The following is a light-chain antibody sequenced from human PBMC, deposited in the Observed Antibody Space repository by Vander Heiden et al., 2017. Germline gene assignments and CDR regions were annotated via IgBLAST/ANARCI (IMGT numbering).Light chain of an antibody. CDR1: QGVSSSY. CDR2: GAS. J-gene: IGKJ4*01. CDR3: QQYGSSRLT. Sequence: IVLTPSPGTLSLSPGERATLPCRASQGVSSSYLAWYQKKPGQAPRLLIDGASSRATGIPDRFSGSGSGTDFTLTISRLEPEDFAVYYCQQYGSSRLTFGGGTKVEIK. V-gene: IGKV3-20*01.